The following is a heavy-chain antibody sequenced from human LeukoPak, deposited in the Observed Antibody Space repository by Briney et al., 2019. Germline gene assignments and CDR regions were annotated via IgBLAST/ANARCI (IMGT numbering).Heavy chain of an antibody. V-gene: IGHV3-15*01. CDR2: IKSKTDGGTT. CDR3: ATGVTSSRAY. Sequence: GGSLRLSCAASGFTFSIAWMSWVRQAPGKGLEWVGRIKSKTDGGTTDYTSPVKGRFTISRDDSKNTVYLQMNSLKTEDTAVYYCATGVTSSRAYWGQGTLVTVSS. CDR1: GFTFSIAW. J-gene: IGHJ4*02. D-gene: IGHD6-13*01.